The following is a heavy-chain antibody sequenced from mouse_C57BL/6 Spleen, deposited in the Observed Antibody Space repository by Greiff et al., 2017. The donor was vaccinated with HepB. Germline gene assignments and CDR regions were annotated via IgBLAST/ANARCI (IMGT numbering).Heavy chain of an antibody. CDR1: GYTFTSYW. V-gene: IGHV1-64*01. CDR3: ARALGYAMDY. CDR2: IHPNSGST. J-gene: IGHJ4*01. Sequence: QVHVKQPGAELVKPGASVKLSCKASGYTFTSYWMHWVKQRPGQGLEWIGMIHPNSGSTNYNEKFKSKATLTVDKSSSTAYMQLSSLTSEDSAVYYCARALGYAMDYWGQGTSVTVSS.